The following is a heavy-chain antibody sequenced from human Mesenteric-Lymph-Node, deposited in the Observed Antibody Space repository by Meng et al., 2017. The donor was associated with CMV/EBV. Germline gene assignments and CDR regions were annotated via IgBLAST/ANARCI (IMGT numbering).Heavy chain of an antibody. J-gene: IGHJ6*02. CDR1: GFTFDDYA. CDR3: ARVYCSTTSCYKAQHYYYYYGMDV. D-gene: IGHD2-2*01. CDR2: TNWNGLSI. Sequence: GGSLRLSCAASGFTFDDYAMSWVRQPPGEGLEWVSGTNWNGLSIGYADSVKGRFTISRDNVKNSLYLQMNSLRAEDTALYYCARVYCSTTSCYKAQHYYYYYGMDVWGQGTTVTVSS. V-gene: IGHV3-20*04.